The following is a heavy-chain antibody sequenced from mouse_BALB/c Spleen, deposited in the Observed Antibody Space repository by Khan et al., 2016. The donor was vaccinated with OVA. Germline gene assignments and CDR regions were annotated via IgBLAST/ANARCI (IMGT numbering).Heavy chain of an antibody. V-gene: IGHV1-84*02. CDR3: ARGNYYGSTSWFGY. Sequence: QVRLQQSGPELVKPGASVKISCKASGYTFTDYYIKWVKQKTGQGLEFIGWIYPGSGNIKYNEKFRDKATLTADTSSRTAYMQLSSLTSEDTAVYFCARGNYYGSTSWFGYWGQGTLVTVSA. D-gene: IGHD1-1*01. CDR1: GYTFTDYY. CDR2: IYPGSGNI. J-gene: IGHJ3*01.